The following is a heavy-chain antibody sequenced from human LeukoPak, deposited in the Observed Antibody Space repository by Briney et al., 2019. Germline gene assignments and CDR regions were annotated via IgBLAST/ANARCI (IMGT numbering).Heavy chain of an antibody. Sequence: SETLSLTCTVSGGSISSYYCSWIRQPAGKGLEWIGRIYTSGSTNYNPSLKSRVTMSVDTSKNQFSLKLSSVTAADTAVYYCAKNFGYCSSTSCPPGYDYWGQGTLVTVSS. CDR1: GGSISSYY. J-gene: IGHJ4*02. D-gene: IGHD2-2*03. CDR3: AKNFGYCSSTSCPPGYDY. CDR2: IYTSGST. V-gene: IGHV4-4*07.